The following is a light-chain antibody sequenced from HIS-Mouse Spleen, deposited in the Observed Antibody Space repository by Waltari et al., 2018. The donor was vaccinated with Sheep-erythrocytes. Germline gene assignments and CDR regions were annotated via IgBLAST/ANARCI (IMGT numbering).Light chain of an antibody. CDR2: DVS. Sequence: QSALTQPASVSGSPGQSITISCTGTSRHVGGYNYFSWYQQHPGKAPKLLIYDVSNRPSGVSNRFSGSKSCNTASLTISGLQAEDEADYYCSSYTSSSTLVVFGGGTKLTVL. J-gene: IGLJ2*01. CDR3: SSYTSSSTLVV. V-gene: IGLV2-14*03. CDR1: SRHVGGYNY.